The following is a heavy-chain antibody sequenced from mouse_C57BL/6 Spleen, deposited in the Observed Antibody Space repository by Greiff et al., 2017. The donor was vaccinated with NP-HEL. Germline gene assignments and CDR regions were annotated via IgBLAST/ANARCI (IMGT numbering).Heavy chain of an antibody. CDR2: IDPSDSYT. V-gene: IGHV1-50*01. CDR3: ARSHYGSSHWYFDV. J-gene: IGHJ1*03. Sequence: QVQLQQPGAELVKPGASVKLSCKASGYTFTSYWMQWVKQRPGQGLEWIGEIDPSDSYTNYNQKFKGKATLTVDTSSSTAYMQLSSLTSEDSAVYYCARSHYGSSHWYFDVWGTGTTVTVSS. CDR1: GYTFTSYW. D-gene: IGHD1-1*01.